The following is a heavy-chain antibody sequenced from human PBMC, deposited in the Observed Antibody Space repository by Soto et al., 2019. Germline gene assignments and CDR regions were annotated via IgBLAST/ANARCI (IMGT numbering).Heavy chain of an antibody. CDR3: AREMGATLYYYGMDV. V-gene: IGHV3-30-3*01. D-gene: IGHD1-26*01. CDR1: GFTFSSYA. J-gene: IGHJ6*02. Sequence: PGGSLRLSCAASGFTFSSYAMHWVRQAPGKGLEWVAVISYDGSNKYYADSVKGRFTISRDNSKNTLYLQMNSLRAEDTAVYYCAREMGATLYYYGMDVWGQGTTVTVSS. CDR2: ISYDGSNK.